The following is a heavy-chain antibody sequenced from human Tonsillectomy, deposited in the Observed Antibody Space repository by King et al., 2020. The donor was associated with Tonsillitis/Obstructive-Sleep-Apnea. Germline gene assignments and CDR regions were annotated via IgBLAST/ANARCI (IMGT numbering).Heavy chain of an antibody. CDR2: IRSKAYGGTT. D-gene: IGHD3-3*01. J-gene: IGHJ6*03. V-gene: IGHV3-49*05. CDR3: TRTPTYYDVWSGYYNYYMDV. Sequence: VQLVESGGGLVKPGRSLRLSCTASGFTFGDYAMSWFRQAPGKGLEWVGFIRSKAYGGTTEYAASVKGRFTISRDDSKRIAYLQMNSLKTEDTAVYYCTRTPTYYDVWSGYYNYYMDVWGKGPRSPSP. CDR1: GFTFGDYA.